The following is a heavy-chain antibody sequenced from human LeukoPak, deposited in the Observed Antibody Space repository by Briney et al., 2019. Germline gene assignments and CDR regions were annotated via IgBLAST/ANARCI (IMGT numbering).Heavy chain of an antibody. J-gene: IGHJ4*02. CDR1: GFTFSSHA. D-gene: IGHD4-23*01. CDR3: AKSGFTVVTPPTYNFDY. CDR2: ISGSGGST. V-gene: IGHV3-23*01. Sequence: PGGSLRLSCAASGFTFSSHAMSWVRQAPGKGLEWVSGISGSGGSTYYADSVKGRFTVSRDNSKNTLYLQMNSLRAEDTAVYYCAKSGFTVVTPPTYNFDYWGQGTLVTVSS.